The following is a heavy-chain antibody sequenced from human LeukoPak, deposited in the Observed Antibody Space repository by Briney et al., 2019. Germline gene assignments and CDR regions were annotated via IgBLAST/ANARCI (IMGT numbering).Heavy chain of an antibody. V-gene: IGHV3-15*01. CDR3: TLIQAWCSGSYYRDF. D-gene: IGHD3-10*02. Sequence: GSLSLSCAASGLTISNDWMSWVRQAPGKGLEWVARVKSKSAGETTDYSAPVKGRFTISREDSINTLCLQMNSLKTEDTAVYYCTLIQAWCSGSYYRDFWGQETLVTVSS. J-gene: IGHJ4*02. CDR2: VKSKSAGETT. CDR1: GLTISNDW.